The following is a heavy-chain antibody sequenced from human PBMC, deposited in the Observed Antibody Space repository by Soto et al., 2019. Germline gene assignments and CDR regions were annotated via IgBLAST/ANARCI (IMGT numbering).Heavy chain of an antibody. CDR3: AHSTPNRVYFKL. CDR1: RFSLNTLGVT. V-gene: IGHV2-5*02. Sequence: SCARMVNYAQRLTLTYVFSRFSLNTLGVTVGWIRQPPGKALEWVALLYWDDGKRYTSSLKSRLTITKETSRNQVVLTMTNVDPEDTATYCCAHSTPNRVYFKLLGEGT. J-gene: IGHJ1*01. CDR2: LYWDDGK.